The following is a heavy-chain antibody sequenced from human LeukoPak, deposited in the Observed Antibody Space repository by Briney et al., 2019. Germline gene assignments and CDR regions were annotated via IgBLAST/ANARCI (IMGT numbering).Heavy chain of an antibody. CDR3: ATKGYYDSSGYYSWFDP. D-gene: IGHD3-22*01. V-gene: IGHV1-46*01. CDR1: GYTFTSNY. J-gene: IGHJ5*02. CDR2: ISPSGGST. Sequence: ASVKVSCKAFGYTFTSNYMHWVRQAPGQGPEWMGVISPSGGSTTYAQKFQGRVTLTRDMSTSTDYLELSSLRSEDTAVYYCATKGYYDSSGYYSWFDPWGQGTLVAVSS.